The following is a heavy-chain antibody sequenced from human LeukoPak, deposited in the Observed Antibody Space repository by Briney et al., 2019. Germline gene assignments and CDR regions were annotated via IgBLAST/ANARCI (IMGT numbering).Heavy chain of an antibody. CDR3: ARSEAVAWSFDL. J-gene: IGHJ2*01. D-gene: IGHD6-19*01. CDR1: GFTFSAYW. CDR2: LNTVGSDT. Sequence: RTGGSLRLSCAASGFTFSAYWMHWVRQAPGKGLVWVSRLNTVGSDTRSADSVQGRFTISRDNAKNTLYLQMNSLRAEDTAVYYCARSEAVAWSFDLWGRGTLVTASA. V-gene: IGHV3-74*01.